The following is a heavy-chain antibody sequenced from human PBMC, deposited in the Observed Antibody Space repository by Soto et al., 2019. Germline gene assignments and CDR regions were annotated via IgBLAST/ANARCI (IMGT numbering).Heavy chain of an antibody. J-gene: IGHJ6*02. CDR2: LNPKRGNT. CDR3: AREVTFYGLDV. CDR1: GYTFTSYD. V-gene: IGHV1-8*01. Sequence: QVQLVQSGAEVKKPGASVKVSCKASGYTFTSYDINWVRQATGQGLEWMGWLNPKRGNTGYAQQFQGRVTMTRNTSISTAYMELISLRAEENAVDYCAREVTFYGLDVWGQGTTVTVSS.